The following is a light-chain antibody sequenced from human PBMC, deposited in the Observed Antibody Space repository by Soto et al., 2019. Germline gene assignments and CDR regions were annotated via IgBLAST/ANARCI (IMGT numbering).Light chain of an antibody. CDR2: DAS. CDR3: QQRSSWPLT. V-gene: IGKV3-11*01. Sequence: EIVLTQSPATLSLSPGERATLSCRASQSVGSYLAWYQQKPGQPPRLLIYDASNRATGIPARFSGSGSGTDFTLTSSSLEPEDFAVYSCQQRSSWPLTFGGGTKVEIK. CDR1: QSVGSY. J-gene: IGKJ4*01.